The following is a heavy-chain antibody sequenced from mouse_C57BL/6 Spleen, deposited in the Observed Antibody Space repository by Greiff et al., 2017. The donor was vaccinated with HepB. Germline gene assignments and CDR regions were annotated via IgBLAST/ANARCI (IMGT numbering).Heavy chain of an antibody. V-gene: IGHV14-4*01. CDR2: IDPENGDT. CDR1: GFNIKDDY. CDR3: TSIYYDYDRAY. Sequence: VHVKQSGAELVRPGASVKLSCTASGFNIKDDYMHWVKQRPEQGLEWIGWIDPENGDTEYASKFQGKATITADTSSNTAYLQLSSLTSEDTAVYYCTSIYYDYDRAYWGQGTTLTVSS. D-gene: IGHD2-4*01. J-gene: IGHJ2*01.